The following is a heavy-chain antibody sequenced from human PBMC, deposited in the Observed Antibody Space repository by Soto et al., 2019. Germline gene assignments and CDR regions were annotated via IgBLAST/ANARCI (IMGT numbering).Heavy chain of an antibody. V-gene: IGHV4-59*01. CDR3: ARVDYGDYVYFQH. CDR2: IYYSGST. D-gene: IGHD4-17*01. Sequence: SETLSLTCTVSGGSISSYYWSWIRQPPGKGLEWIGYIYYSGSTNYNPSLKSRVTISVDTSKNQFSLKLSSVTAADTAVYYCARVDYGDYVYFQHWGQGTLVTVSS. J-gene: IGHJ1*01. CDR1: GGSISSYY.